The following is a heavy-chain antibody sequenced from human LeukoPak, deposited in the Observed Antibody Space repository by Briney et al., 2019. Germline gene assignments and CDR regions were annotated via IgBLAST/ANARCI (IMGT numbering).Heavy chain of an antibody. CDR1: GGSISSSSYY. Sequence: SETLSLTCTVSGGSISSSSYYWGWIRPPPGKGLEWIGSIYYSGSTYYNPSLKSRVTISVDTSKNQFSLKLSSVTAADTAVYYCARLRRYYYDSSGFNWFDPWGQGTLVTVSS. CDR3: ARLRRYYYDSSGFNWFDP. D-gene: IGHD3-22*01. J-gene: IGHJ5*02. CDR2: IYYSGST. V-gene: IGHV4-39*01.